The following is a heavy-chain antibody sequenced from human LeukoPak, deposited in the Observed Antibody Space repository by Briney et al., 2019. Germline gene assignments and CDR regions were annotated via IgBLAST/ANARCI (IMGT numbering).Heavy chain of an antibody. D-gene: IGHD5-12*01. V-gene: IGHV4-39*01. CDR2: IYYSGST. Sequence: SETLSLTCTVSGGSISSSSYYWGWIRQAPGKGLEWIGSIYYSGSTYYNPSLKSRVTISVDTSKNQFSLKLSSVTAADTAVYYCAIRVATINYYYYYMDVWGKGTTVTVSS. CDR1: GGSISSSSYY. CDR3: AIRVATINYYYYYMDV. J-gene: IGHJ6*03.